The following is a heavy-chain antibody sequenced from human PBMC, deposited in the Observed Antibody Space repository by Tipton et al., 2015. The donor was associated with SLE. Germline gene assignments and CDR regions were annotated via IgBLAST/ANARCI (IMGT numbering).Heavy chain of an antibody. CDR3: ARHVDYGDYFDY. Sequence: TLSLTCTVSGGSISGFYWSWIRQPAGKGLEWIGRIYPSGRTNCNPSLKSRVTMSVDMSKNQFSLKLSSVTAADTAVYYCARHVDYGDYFDYWGQGTQVTVSS. CDR1: GGSISGFY. V-gene: IGHV4-4*07. D-gene: IGHD4-17*01. J-gene: IGHJ4*02. CDR2: IYPSGRT.